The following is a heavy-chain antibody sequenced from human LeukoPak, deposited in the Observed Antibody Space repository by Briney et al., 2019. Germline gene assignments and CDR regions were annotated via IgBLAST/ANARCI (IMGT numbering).Heavy chain of an antibody. J-gene: IGHJ5*02. CDR3: ARGSWFGEPAVNWFDP. Sequence: PSETLSLTCAVSGGSISSSNWWTWVRQPPGKGLEWIGYIYYSGSTNYNPSLKSRVTISVGTSKNQFSLKLSSVTAADTAVYYCARGSWFGEPAVNWFDPWGQGTLVTVSS. D-gene: IGHD3-10*01. CDR2: IYYSGST. CDR1: GGSISSSNW. V-gene: IGHV4-4*02.